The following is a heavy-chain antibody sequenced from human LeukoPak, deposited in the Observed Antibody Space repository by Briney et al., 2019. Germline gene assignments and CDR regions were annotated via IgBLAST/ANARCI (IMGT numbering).Heavy chain of an antibody. CDR1: GFTFDDYG. J-gene: IGHJ6*04. Sequence: GGSLRLSCAASGFTFDDYGMSWVRQAPGKGLEWVSGINWTGGSTGYADSVKGRFTISRDNAKNSLYLQMNSLRAEDTAVYYCAELGITMIGGVWGKGTTVTISS. V-gene: IGHV3-20*04. D-gene: IGHD3-10*02. CDR2: INWTGGST. CDR3: AELGITMIGGV.